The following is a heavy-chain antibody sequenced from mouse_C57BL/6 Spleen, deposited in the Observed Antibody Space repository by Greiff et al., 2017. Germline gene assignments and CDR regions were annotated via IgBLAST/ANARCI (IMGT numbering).Heavy chain of an antibody. D-gene: IGHD2-10*02. CDR2: IWGDGST. J-gene: IGHJ3*01. CDR1: GFSLTSYG. V-gene: IGHV2-3*01. Sequence: VNVVESGPGLVAPSQSLSITCTVSGFSLTSYGVSWVRQPPGKGLEWLGVIWGDGSTNYHSALISRLSISKDNSKSQVFLKLNSLQTDDTATYYCAKPGYGNYEVGFAYWGQGTLVTVSA. CDR3: AKPGYGNYEVGFAY.